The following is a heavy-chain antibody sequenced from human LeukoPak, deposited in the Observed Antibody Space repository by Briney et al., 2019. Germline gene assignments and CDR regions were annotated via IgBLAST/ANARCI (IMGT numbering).Heavy chain of an antibody. J-gene: IGHJ4*02. CDR2: NNAGNGDDT. V-gene: IGHV1-3*01. CDR3: ARSGSNWSCDS. D-gene: IGHD6-13*01. CDR1: GYAFPHYG. Sequence: ASVKVSCKASGYAFPHYGVQWVRQAPGQTLEWMGWNNAGNGDDTKYSQKFQARLTMTTDTSATTVYMELNSLRSEDTAVYYCARSGSNWSCDSWGQGTLVTVSS.